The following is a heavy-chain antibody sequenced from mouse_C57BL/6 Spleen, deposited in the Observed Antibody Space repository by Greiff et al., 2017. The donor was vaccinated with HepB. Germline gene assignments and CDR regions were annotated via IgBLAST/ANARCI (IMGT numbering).Heavy chain of an antibody. J-gene: IGHJ1*03. CDR1: GYAFTNYL. CDR3: ARVCVSTTVVAEYFDV. V-gene: IGHV1-54*01. CDR2: INPGSGGT. D-gene: IGHD1-1*01. Sequence: VQLQQSGAELVRPGTSVKVSCKASGYAFTNYLIEWVKQRPGQGLEWIGVINPGSGGTNYNEKFKGKATLTADKSSSTAYMQSSSLTSEDSAVYFGARVCVSTTVVAEYFDVWGTGTTVTVSS.